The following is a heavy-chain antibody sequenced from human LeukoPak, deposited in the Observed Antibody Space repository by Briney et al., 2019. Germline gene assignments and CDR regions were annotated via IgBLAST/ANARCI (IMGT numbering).Heavy chain of an antibody. Sequence: PSGTLSLTCAVSGASISGSDWWTWVRQPPGKGLEWIGEIYHSGSTNYNPSLKSRVTLSVDKSKSHFSLKVTSVTAADTAVYYCARVVGNTNFDSWGQGALVTVSS. V-gene: IGHV4-4*02. J-gene: IGHJ4*02. CDR1: GASISGSDW. CDR3: ARVVGNTNFDS. CDR2: IYHSGST. D-gene: IGHD2-21*01.